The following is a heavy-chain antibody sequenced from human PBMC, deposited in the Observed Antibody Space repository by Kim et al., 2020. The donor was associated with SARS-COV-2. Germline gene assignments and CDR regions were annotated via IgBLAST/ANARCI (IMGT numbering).Heavy chain of an antibody. CDR2: IRDTGST. CDR3: ARQLGYRFDA. V-gene: IGHV4-59*08. D-gene: IGHD3-16*02. Sequence: SETLSLTCTVSGASISSLYWSWIRQSPGKGLELIGYIRDTGSTNYNPSLESRVTISANTSKNQFSLKLTSVTAADTAVYYFARQLGYRFDAWGQGTLVTV. CDR1: GASISSLY. J-gene: IGHJ5*02.